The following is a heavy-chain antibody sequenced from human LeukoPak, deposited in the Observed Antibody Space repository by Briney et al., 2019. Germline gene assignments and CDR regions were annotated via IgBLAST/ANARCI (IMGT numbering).Heavy chain of an antibody. CDR1: GFTFSSYA. V-gene: IGHV3-23*01. D-gene: IGHD4-23*01. CDR3: ARDPGYGGNSFVFDC. J-gene: IGHJ4*02. Sequence: GGSLRLSCAASGFTFSSYAMNWVRQAPGKGLEWVSVISASGSTTYYADSVKGRFTISRDNSKNTLYLQMNSLRAEDTAVYYCARDPGYGGNSFVFDCWGQGTLVTVSS. CDR2: ISASGSTT.